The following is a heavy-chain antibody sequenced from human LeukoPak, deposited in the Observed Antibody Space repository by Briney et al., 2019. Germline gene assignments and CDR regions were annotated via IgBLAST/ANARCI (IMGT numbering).Heavy chain of an antibody. Sequence: SETLSLTCTVSGGSISSYYWSWIRQPPGKGLEWIGYIYYSGSTNYNPSLKSRVTISVDTSKNQFSLKLSSVTAADTAVYYCARGTYYYGSGSYYLGYYYYMDVWGKGTTVTISS. CDR2: IYYSGST. J-gene: IGHJ6*03. CDR1: GGSISSYY. D-gene: IGHD3-10*01. V-gene: IGHV4-59*01. CDR3: ARGTYYYGSGSYYLGYYYYMDV.